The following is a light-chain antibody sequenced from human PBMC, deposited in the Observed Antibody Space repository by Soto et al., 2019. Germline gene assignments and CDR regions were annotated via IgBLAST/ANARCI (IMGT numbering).Light chain of an antibody. V-gene: IGKV3-11*01. CDR2: DVS. J-gene: IGKJ5*01. CDR1: QSVGTY. CDR3: QHRSIWPVS. Sequence: EIVLTQSPSTLSLSPGEIATLSCRASQSVGTYLAWYQQKPGQSPRLLMFDVSNRATGIPARFSGSGSGTDFTLTISSLEPEDFGVYYCQHRSIWPVSFGQGTRLGIK.